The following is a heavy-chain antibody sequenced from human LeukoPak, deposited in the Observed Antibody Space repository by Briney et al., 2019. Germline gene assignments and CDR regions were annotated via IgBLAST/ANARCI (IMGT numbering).Heavy chain of an antibody. CDR2: INHSGST. D-gene: IGHD2-15*01. Sequence: SETLSLTCAVYGGSFSGYYWSWIRQPPGKGLEWIGEINHSGSTNYNPSLKSRVTISVDTSKNQFSLKLSSVTAADTAVYYCARGLPSRFDPWGQGTLVTVFS. J-gene: IGHJ5*02. CDR3: ARGLPSRFDP. V-gene: IGHV4-34*01. CDR1: GGSFSGYY.